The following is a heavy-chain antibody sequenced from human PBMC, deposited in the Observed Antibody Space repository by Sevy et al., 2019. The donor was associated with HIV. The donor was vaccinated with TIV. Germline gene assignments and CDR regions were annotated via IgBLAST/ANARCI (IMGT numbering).Heavy chain of an antibody. J-gene: IGHJ4*02. Sequence: GGSLRLSCAVSGLSFSDYFMGWVRQAPGKGLEWVADVNQDGSQKYYVGSVQGRFTISRDNDKNSVCLQMNRLRLDDTAVYYCARELWPGDYWGQGTLVTVSS. CDR1: GLSFSDYF. D-gene: IGHD2-21*01. CDR3: ARELWPGDY. CDR2: VNQDGSQK. V-gene: IGHV3-7*01.